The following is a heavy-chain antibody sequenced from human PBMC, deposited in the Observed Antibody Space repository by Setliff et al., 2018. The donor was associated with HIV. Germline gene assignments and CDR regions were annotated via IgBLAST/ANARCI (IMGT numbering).Heavy chain of an antibody. D-gene: IGHD3-22*01. Sequence: SETLSLTCTVSGGSISSQYWSWIRQHPGKGLEWIGSISYSGSTNYNPSLKSRVTISVDTSKNQFSLKLSSVTAADTAVYYCASPPAGSGYFFQHWGQGTLVTVSS. CDR1: GGSISSQY. CDR2: ISYSGST. V-gene: IGHV4-59*11. CDR3: ASPPAGSGYFFQH. J-gene: IGHJ1*01.